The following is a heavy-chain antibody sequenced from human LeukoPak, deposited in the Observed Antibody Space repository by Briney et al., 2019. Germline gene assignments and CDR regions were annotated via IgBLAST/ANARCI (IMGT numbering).Heavy chain of an antibody. CDR1: GFTFSSYA. D-gene: IGHD3-22*01. CDR2: ISGSGGST. CDR3: AKDGDSSGYYYITYYFDY. Sequence: GGSLRLSCAASGFTFSSYAMSWVRQAPGNGLEWVSAISGSGGSTYYADSVKGRFTISRDNSKNTLYLQMNSLRAEDTAVYYCAKDGDSSGYYYITYYFDYWGQGTLVTVSS. J-gene: IGHJ4*02. V-gene: IGHV3-23*01.